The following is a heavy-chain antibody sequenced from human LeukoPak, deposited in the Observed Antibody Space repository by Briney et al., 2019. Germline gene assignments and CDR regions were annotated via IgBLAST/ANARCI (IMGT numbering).Heavy chain of an antibody. CDR1: GFTFSSYS. CDR3: ARDPGTIWSDY. CDR2: ISSSSSYI. J-gene: IGHJ4*02. D-gene: IGHD3-10*01. Sequence: PGGSLRLSCAASGFTFSSYSMNWVRQAPGKGLEWVSSISSSSSYIYYADSVKGRFTVSRDNAKNSLYLQMNSLRAEDTAVYYCARDPGTIWSDYWGQGTLVTVSS. V-gene: IGHV3-21*01.